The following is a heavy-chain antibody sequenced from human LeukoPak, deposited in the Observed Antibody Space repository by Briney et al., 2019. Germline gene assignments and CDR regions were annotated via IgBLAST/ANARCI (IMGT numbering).Heavy chain of an antibody. Sequence: SVKVSCKASGGTFSSYAISWVRQAPGQGLEWMGGIIPIFGTANYAQKFQGRVTITTDESTSTAYMELSGLRSEDTAVYYCARLLRLDYYYYMDVWGKGTTVTVSS. V-gene: IGHV1-69*05. CDR2: IIPIFGTA. J-gene: IGHJ6*03. CDR3: ARLLRLDYYYYMDV. CDR1: GGTFSSYA.